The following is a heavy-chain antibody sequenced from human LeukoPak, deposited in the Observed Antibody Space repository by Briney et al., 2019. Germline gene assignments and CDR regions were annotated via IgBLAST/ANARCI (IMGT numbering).Heavy chain of an antibody. D-gene: IGHD3-10*01. CDR1: GGSISSGGYY. Sequence: SQTLSLTCTVSGGSISSGGYYWSWIRRHPGTGLEWIGYIYYSGSTYYNPSLKSRVTISVDTSKNQFSLKLSSVTAADTAVYYCARGLWFGELLYNYYFDYWGQGTLVTVSS. CDR3: ARGLWFGELLYNYYFDY. J-gene: IGHJ4*02. CDR2: IYYSGST. V-gene: IGHV4-31*03.